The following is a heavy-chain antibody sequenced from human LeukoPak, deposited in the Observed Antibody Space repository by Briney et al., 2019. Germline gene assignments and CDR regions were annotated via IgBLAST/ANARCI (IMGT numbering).Heavy chain of an antibody. CDR2: MYYSGNT. CDR3: ARGKYYFDY. V-gene: IGHV4-59*01. CDR1: VDSISGYY. J-gene: IGHJ4*02. Sequence: SETLSLTCTVSVDSISGYYWSWIRQPPGKGLEWIGYMYYSGNTNYNPSLRSRLTTSLDTSKNQFSLKLSSVTAADTAVYYCARGKYYFDYWGQGTLVTVSS.